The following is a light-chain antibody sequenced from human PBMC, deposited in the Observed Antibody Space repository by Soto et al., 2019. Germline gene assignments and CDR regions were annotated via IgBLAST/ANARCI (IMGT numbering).Light chain of an antibody. V-gene: IGLV2-14*01. Sequence: QSVLTQPASVSGSPGQSITISCTGTSSDVGGYNYVSWYQQHPGKAPKLMIYDVSNRPSGVSNRFSGSKSGNTASLTLSGLQVEDEADYYCSSYTRSSTGVFGTWPKVTVL. CDR1: SSDVGGYNY. CDR2: DVS. CDR3: SSYTRSSTGV. J-gene: IGLJ1*01.